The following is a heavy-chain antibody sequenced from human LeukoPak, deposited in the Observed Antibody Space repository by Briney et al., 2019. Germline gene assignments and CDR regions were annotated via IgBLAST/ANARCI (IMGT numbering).Heavy chain of an antibody. D-gene: IGHD6-13*01. CDR2: IYHSGST. CDR3: ARVAIAARFDP. Sequence: SETLSLTCTGSGGSISSYYWSWIRQPPGKGLEGIGYIYHSGSTYYNPSLKSRVTISVDRSKNQFSLKLSSVTAADTAVYYCARVAIAARFDPWGQGTLVTVSS. CDR1: GGSISSYY. J-gene: IGHJ5*02. V-gene: IGHV4-59*12.